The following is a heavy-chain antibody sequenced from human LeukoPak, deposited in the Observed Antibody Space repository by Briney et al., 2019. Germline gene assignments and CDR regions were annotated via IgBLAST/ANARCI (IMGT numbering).Heavy chain of an antibody. CDR2: IKQDGSEK. CDR1: GFTFSSYW. V-gene: IGHV3-7*01. D-gene: IGHD1-1*01. Sequence: GGSLRLSCAASGFTFSSYWMSWVRQAPGKGLEWVANIKQDGSEKYYVDSVKGRFTISRDNAKNSLYLQMNSLRAEDTAVYYCARSPRYNWNGVSAFDIWGQGTMVTVSS. J-gene: IGHJ3*02. CDR3: ARSPRYNWNGVSAFDI.